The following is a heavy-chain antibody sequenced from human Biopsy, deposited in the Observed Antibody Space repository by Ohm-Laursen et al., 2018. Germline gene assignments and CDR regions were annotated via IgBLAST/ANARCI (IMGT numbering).Heavy chain of an antibody. Sequence: GTLSLTCTVSGGSVSSGSYYWSWIRQPPGKGLEFIGYVYSSGSTNYNPSLKSRATISLDTSRNQVSLRLSSVTAADTAVYYCARGIAVVRSLDVWGQGTTVTVSS. CDR2: VYSSGST. CDR1: GGSVSSGSYY. CDR3: ARGIAVVRSLDV. J-gene: IGHJ6*02. V-gene: IGHV4-61*01. D-gene: IGHD5-18*01.